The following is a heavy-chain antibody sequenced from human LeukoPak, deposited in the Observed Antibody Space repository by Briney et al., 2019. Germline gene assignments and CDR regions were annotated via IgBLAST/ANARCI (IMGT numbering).Heavy chain of an antibody. CDR1: GFTFSNYY. J-gene: IGHJ4*02. V-gene: IGHV3-11*01. CDR3: ARSRSSYYATALDH. D-gene: IGHD2-15*01. CDR2: ISSSGGTI. Sequence: GGSLRLSCAASGFTFSNYYMSWIRQGPGRGLEWVSYISSSGGTINYEDSVKGRFTISRDNAKNSMYLQMNSLRAEDTAVYYCARSRSSYYATALDHWGQGTLVTVSS.